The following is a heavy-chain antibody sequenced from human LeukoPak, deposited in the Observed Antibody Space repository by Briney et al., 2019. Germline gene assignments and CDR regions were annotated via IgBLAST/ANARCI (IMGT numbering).Heavy chain of an antibody. V-gene: IGHV3-30*04. CDR2: ISSDGSNG. Sequence: PGGSLRLSCAASGFTFSNYAMHWVRQAPGRGLEWVTVISSDGSNGYYAGSVKGRFTISRDNSQNTLYVQMSSLRPEDTAMYYCVREVTRGSFDSWGQGTLVTVSS. J-gene: IGHJ4*02. CDR1: GFTFSNYA. CDR3: VREVTRGSFDS. D-gene: IGHD2-2*01.